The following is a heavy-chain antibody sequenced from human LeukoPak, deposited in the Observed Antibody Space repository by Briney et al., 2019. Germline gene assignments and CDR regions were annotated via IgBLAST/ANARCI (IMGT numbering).Heavy chain of an antibody. J-gene: IGHJ4*02. D-gene: IGHD2/OR15-2a*01. Sequence: PSETLSLTCAVYGGSFSGYYWSWIRQPPGKGLEWIGEINHSGSTNYNPSLKSRVTISVDTSKNQFSLKLSSVTAADTAVYYCASFYGPYDYWGQGNLVTVSS. CDR3: ASFYGPYDY. CDR1: GGSFSGYY. CDR2: INHSGST. V-gene: IGHV4-34*01.